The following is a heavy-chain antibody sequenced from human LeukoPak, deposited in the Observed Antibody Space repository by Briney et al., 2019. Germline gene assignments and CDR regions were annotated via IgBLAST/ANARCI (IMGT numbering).Heavy chain of an antibody. CDR1: GFTFSSYE. J-gene: IGHJ4*02. V-gene: IGHV3-48*03. Sequence: GGSLRLSYAASGFTFSSYEMNWVRQAPGKGLEWVSYISSSGSTIYYADSVKGRFTISRDNAKNSLYLQMNSLRAEDTAVYYCARDRFPMGYWGQGTLVTVSS. D-gene: IGHD3-10*01. CDR3: ARDRFPMGY. CDR2: ISSSGSTI.